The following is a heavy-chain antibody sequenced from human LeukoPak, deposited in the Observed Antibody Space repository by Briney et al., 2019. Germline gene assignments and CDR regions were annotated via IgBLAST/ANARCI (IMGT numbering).Heavy chain of an antibody. D-gene: IGHD6-13*01. Sequence: GGSLRLSCAASGFTFSSYAMSWVRQAPGKGLEGVSAISGSGGSTYYADSVKGRFTISRDNSKNTLYLQMNSLRAEDTAVYYCAKDLGVMSIAAAGTDYWGQGTLVTVSS. J-gene: IGHJ4*02. CDR2: ISGSGGST. CDR1: GFTFSSYA. CDR3: AKDLGVMSIAAAGTDY. V-gene: IGHV3-23*01.